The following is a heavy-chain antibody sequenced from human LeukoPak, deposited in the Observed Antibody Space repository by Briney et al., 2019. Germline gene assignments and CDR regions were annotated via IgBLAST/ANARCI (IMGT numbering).Heavy chain of an antibody. D-gene: IGHD3-10*01. V-gene: IGHV3-7*03. J-gene: IGHJ4*02. CDR1: GFPFSSYW. CDR2: KKQDETEK. CDR3: ARDRALYFGEFAFDY. Sequence: PGGSLSLSCAASGFPFSSYWMTWVRKAPGRGLEWVAHKKQDETEKYYVESVEGRFTIARDNGQNLLYLQLASLRAEDTAVYYCARDRALYFGEFAFDYWGQGTLVTVSS.